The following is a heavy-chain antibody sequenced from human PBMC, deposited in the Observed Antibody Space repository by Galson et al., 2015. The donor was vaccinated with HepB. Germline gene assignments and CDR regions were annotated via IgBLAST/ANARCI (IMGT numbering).Heavy chain of an antibody. CDR1: GYTFTSYG. J-gene: IGHJ4*02. CDR3: ARGGRLEQLSTFDY. D-gene: IGHD3-16*02. V-gene: IGHV1-18*01. Sequence: SALFFCKASGYTFTSYGISCVRQAPGQGLEWMGWISTFSGNTNYVQKFQGRVTMTTAPSTSTVYMDLRSVRFYDTAVYYCARGGRLEQLSTFDYWGQGTLVTVSS. CDR2: ISTFSGNT.